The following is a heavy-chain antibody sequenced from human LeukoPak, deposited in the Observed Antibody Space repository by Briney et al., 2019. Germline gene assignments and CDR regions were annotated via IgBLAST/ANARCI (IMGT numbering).Heavy chain of an antibody. CDR1: GGSISSSSYY. Sequence: PSETLSLTCTVSGGSISSSSYYWGWIRQPPGKGLEWIGSIYYSGSTYYNPSLKSRVTISVDTSKNQFPLKLSSVTAADTAVYYCARSGSYFEYFDYWGQGTLVTVSS. V-gene: IGHV4-39*01. CDR2: IYYSGST. CDR3: ARSGSYFEYFDY. D-gene: IGHD1-26*01. J-gene: IGHJ4*02.